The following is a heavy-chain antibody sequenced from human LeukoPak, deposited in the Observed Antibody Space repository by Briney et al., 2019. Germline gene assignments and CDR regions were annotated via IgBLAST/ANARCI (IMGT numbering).Heavy chain of an antibody. Sequence: SETLSLTCTVSGGSISSYYWSWLRQPPGKGLEWIGYIYYSGSTNYNPSLTSRVTISVDTSKNQFSLKLSSVTAADTAVYYCAKVNYDFWADWYFDLWGRGTLVTVSS. J-gene: IGHJ2*01. D-gene: IGHD3-3*01. CDR2: IYYSGST. V-gene: IGHV4-59*01. CDR3: AKVNYDFWADWYFDL. CDR1: GGSISSYY.